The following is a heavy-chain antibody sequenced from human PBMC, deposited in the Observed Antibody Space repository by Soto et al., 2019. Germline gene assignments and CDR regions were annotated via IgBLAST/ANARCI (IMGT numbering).Heavy chain of an antibody. CDR3: AKDAAMVSSTFNYFDY. D-gene: IGHD6-13*01. CDR1: GFFFSSYA. Sequence: EVQLLESGGGLVQPGGSLSLSCAASGFFFSSYAMSWVRQAPGKGLEWVSGIGGSGGYKSYADSVKGRFTISRDNSKNTLYLQMESLGAEATAVYYCAKDAAMVSSTFNYFDYWGQGTLVAVSA. CDR2: IGGSGGYK. V-gene: IGHV3-23*01. J-gene: IGHJ4*02.